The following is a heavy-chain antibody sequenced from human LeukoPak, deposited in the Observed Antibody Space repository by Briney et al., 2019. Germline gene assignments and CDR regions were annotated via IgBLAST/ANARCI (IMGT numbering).Heavy chain of an antibody. CDR3: AKDPRTYDSSGY. D-gene: IGHD3-22*01. CDR1: GFTFSSYA. V-gene: IGHV3-23*01. Sequence: GGSLRLSCAASGFTFSSYAMSSVRQAPGKGLEWVSAISGSGGSTYYAASVKGRFTISRDNSKNTLYLQMNSLRAEDTAVYYCAKDPRTYDSSGYWGQGTLVTVSS. J-gene: IGHJ4*02. CDR2: ISGSGGST.